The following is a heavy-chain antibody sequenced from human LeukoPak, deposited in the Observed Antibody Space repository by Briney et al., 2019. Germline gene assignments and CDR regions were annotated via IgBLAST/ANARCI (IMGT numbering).Heavy chain of an antibody. V-gene: IGHV1-69*04. J-gene: IGHJ4*02. D-gene: IGHD1-26*01. Sequence: SVKVSCKASGGTFSSYAISWVRQAPGQGLEWMGRIIPIHGIANYAQKFQGRVTITADESASTAYMELSSLRSDDTAVYYCARCGRSWELPPIFDYWGQGTLVTVSS. CDR3: ARCGRSWELPPIFDY. CDR2: IIPIHGIA. CDR1: GGTFSSYA.